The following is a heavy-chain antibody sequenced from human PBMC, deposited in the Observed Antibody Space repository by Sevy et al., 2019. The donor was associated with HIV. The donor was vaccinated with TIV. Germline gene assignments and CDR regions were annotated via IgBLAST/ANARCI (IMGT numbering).Heavy chain of an antibody. CDR2: IYSGGST. Sequence: GGSLRLSCAASGFIVSSNYMSWVRQAPGKGLEWVSLIYSGGSTYYADSVKGRFTVSSDNSKNTLYLQMTSRRAEDTAVYYCARSKRILSWYYDYWGQGTLVTVSS. J-gene: IGHJ4*02. V-gene: IGHV3-53*01. D-gene: IGHD3-3*01. CDR1: GFIVSSNY. CDR3: ARSKRILSWYYDY.